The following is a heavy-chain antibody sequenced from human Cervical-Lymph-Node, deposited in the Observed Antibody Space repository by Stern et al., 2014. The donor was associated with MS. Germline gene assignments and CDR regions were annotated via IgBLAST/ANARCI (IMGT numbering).Heavy chain of an antibody. CDR3: ARDPLYYFDNSGYYPFKFDY. J-gene: IGHJ4*02. Sequence: VQLVESGGGVVQPGTSLRLSCAASGFTFSGYGMHWVRQAEGKGLEWVALIWYDGSNKYYTDSVKGRFTISRDNSKNTLYLQMNSLGAEDTAVYYCARDPLYYFDNSGYYPFKFDYWGQGALVTVSS. CDR1: GFTFSGYG. D-gene: IGHD3-22*01. V-gene: IGHV3-33*01. CDR2: IWYDGSNK.